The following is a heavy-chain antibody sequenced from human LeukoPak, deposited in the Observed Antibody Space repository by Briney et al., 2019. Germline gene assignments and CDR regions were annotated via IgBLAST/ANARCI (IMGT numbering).Heavy chain of an antibody. Sequence: PSETLSRTCAVSGYSISNGHYWGWIRQSPGKWLEWIGRMYHSGTPYYNPSLKSRVTISVDTSKNQFSLKLYSVTAADTAVYYCARPCGGDCYDGDYFDYWGQGTLVTVSS. CDR2: MYHSGTP. CDR3: ARPCGGDCYDGDYFDY. CDR1: GYSISNGHY. D-gene: IGHD2-21*01. V-gene: IGHV4-38-2*01. J-gene: IGHJ4*02.